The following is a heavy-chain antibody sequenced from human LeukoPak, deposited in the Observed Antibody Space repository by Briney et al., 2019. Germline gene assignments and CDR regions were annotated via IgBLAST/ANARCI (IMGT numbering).Heavy chain of an antibody. D-gene: IGHD2-2*01. CDR1: GFTFSSYA. Sequence: GGSLRLSCAASGFTFSSYAMHWVRQAPGKGLERVANIKEDGSEKYYVDSVKGRLTISRDNAKNSLYLQTNSLRAEDTAVYYCARRALRYCSSTSCPAQYYGVDVWGKGTTVTVSS. CDR3: ARRALRYCSSTSCPAQYYGVDV. J-gene: IGHJ6*04. V-gene: IGHV3-7*03. CDR2: IKEDGSEK.